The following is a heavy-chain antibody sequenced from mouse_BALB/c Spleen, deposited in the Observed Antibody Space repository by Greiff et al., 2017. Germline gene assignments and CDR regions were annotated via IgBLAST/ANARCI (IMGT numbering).Heavy chain of an antibody. CDR2: ILPGSGST. D-gene: IGHD1-1*01. CDR3: ARSNYYGSSYWYFDV. Sequence: VQLVESGAELMKPGASVKISCKATGYTFSSYWIEWVKQRPGHGLEWIGEILPGSGSTNYNEKFKGKATFTADTSSNTAYMQLSSLTSEDSAVYYCARSNYYGSSYWYFDVWGAGTTVTVSS. CDR1: GYTFSSYW. J-gene: IGHJ1*01. V-gene: IGHV1-9*01.